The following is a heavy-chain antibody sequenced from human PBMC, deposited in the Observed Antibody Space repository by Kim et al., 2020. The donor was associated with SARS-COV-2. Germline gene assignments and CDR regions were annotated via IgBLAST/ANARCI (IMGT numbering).Heavy chain of an antibody. J-gene: IGHJ6*02. CDR2: ISAYNGNT. CDR3: AREYGVGVRGVIPFYYYYGMDV. Sequence: ASVKVSCKASGYTFTSYGISWVRQAPGQGLEWMGWISAYNGNTNYAQKLQGRVTMTTDTSTSTAYMELRSLRSDDTAVYYCAREYGVGVRGVIPFYYYYGMDVWGQGTTVTVSS. D-gene: IGHD3-10*01. CDR1: GYTFTSYG. V-gene: IGHV1-18*01.